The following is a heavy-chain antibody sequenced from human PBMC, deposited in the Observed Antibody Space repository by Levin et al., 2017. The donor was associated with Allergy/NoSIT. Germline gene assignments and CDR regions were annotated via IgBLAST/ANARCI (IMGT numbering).Heavy chain of an antibody. V-gene: IGHV5-51*01. D-gene: IGHD3-3*01. CDR1: GFSFITYW. CDR2: IQPADSST. CDR3: ARHNDFSSGYSQPYYFDY. J-gene: IGHJ4*02. Sequence: GGSLRLSCQVSGFSFITYWIGWVRQMPGKGLEWMGVIQPADSSTRYSPSFLDQVTISADKSISTVYLQWSSLKASATAMYYCARHNDFSSGYSQPYYFDYWGQGTLVTVSS.